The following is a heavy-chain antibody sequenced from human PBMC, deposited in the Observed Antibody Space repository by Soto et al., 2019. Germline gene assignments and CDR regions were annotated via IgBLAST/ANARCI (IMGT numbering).Heavy chain of an antibody. J-gene: IGHJ3*02. D-gene: IGHD2-21*02. CDR2: ISSSGSYI. CDR3: ARDFSLHAFDI. CDR1: GFTFSSYS. V-gene: IGHV3-21*01. Sequence: GGSLRLSCAASGFTFSSYSINWVRQAPGKGLEWVSCISSSGSYIYYADSVKGRFTISRDNAKDSLYLQMNSLRAEDTAVYYCARDFSLHAFDIWGQGTMVT.